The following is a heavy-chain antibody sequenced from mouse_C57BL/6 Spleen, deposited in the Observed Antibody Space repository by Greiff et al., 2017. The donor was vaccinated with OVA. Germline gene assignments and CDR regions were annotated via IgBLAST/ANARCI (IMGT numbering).Heavy chain of an antibody. CDR2: ISSGSSTI. CDR3: ARVGYYGSSPFFDY. CDR1: GFTFSDYG. D-gene: IGHD1-1*01. Sequence: EVKLMESGGGLVKPGGSLKLSCAASGFTFSDYGMHWVRQAPEKGLEWVAYISSGSSTIYYADTVKGRFTISRDNAKNTLFLQMTSLRSEDTAMYYCARVGYYGSSPFFDYWGQGTTLTVSS. J-gene: IGHJ2*01. V-gene: IGHV5-17*01.